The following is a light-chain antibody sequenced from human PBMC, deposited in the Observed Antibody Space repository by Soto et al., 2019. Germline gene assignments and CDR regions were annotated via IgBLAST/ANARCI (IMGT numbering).Light chain of an antibody. J-gene: IGLJ2*01. V-gene: IGLV2-8*01. CDR2: EVS. CDR1: SSDVGGYNY. Sequence: QSALTQPPSASGSPGQSVTISCTGSSSDVGGYNYVSWYQQHPDKAPKLMIYEVSKRPSGVPDRFSGSKSGNTAPLTVSGLQAQHEADYYCSSYAGSNNLIFGRGTKLTVL. CDR3: SSYAGSNNLI.